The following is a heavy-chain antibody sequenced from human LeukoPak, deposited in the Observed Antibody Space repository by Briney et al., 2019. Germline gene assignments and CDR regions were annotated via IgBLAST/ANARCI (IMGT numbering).Heavy chain of an antibody. CDR3: ARRRGNSSGWG. Sequence: SSETLSLTCAVYGGSFSGYYWSWIRQPPGKWLEWIGVINHIGSTNYNPSLKSRVTISVDTSKTRFSLKLSSVTAADTAVYYCARRRGNSSGWGWGQGTLVTVSS. V-gene: IGHV4-34*01. CDR2: INHIGST. D-gene: IGHD6-19*01. CDR1: GGSFSGYY. J-gene: IGHJ4*02.